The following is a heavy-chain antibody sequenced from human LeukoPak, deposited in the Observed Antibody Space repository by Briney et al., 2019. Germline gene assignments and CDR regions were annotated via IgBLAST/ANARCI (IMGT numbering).Heavy chain of an antibody. CDR3: ARDQGSLTRSWYTGY. J-gene: IGHJ4*02. Sequence: ASVKVSCKASGYTFTGYHIHLVRQAPGQGLECMGRINPYSGDTNFAQKFQGRVTMTRDTSITTAYMDLSSLTPDDTPVYFWARDQGSLTRSWYTGYWGQGTQVTVSS. CDR2: INPYSGDT. D-gene: IGHD6-13*01. V-gene: IGHV1-2*06. CDR1: GYTFTGYH.